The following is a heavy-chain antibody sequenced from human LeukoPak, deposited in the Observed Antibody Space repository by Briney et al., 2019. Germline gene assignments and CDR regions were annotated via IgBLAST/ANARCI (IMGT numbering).Heavy chain of an antibody. CDR1: GGSISYYY. Sequence: PSETLSLTCTVSGGSISYYYWSWIRQPPGKGLEWIAYIYYTGTTNYNPSLKSRVTISVDTSKNQFSLKLSSVTAADTAVYYCARGGSGYDSFYYYGMDVWGQGTTVTVSS. V-gene: IGHV4-59*01. D-gene: IGHD5-12*01. CDR3: ARGGSGYDSFYYYGMDV. J-gene: IGHJ6*02. CDR2: IYYTGTT.